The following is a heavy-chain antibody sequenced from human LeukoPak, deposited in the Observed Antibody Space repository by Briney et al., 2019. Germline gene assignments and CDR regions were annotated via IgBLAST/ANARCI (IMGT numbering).Heavy chain of an antibody. D-gene: IGHD6-19*01. J-gene: IGHJ4*02. Sequence: GASVNVSCKVSGYILTELSMHWVRQAPGKGLEWMGGFDPEDDERIYAQKFQGRITMTEDTSTETAYMELSSLRSEDTAVYYCAAETLAGHFDYWGQGTLVTVSS. CDR2: FDPEDDER. CDR1: GYILTELS. CDR3: AAETLAGHFDY. V-gene: IGHV1-24*01.